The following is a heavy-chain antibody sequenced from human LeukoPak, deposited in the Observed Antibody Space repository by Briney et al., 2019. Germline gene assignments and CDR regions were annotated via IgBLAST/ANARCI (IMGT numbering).Heavy chain of an antibody. CDR1: GFTFSSYS. J-gene: IGHJ6*03. V-gene: IGHV3-21*01. CDR2: ISSSSYI. D-gene: IGHD4-11*01. CDR3: AREHDYRVYYYYYYMDV. Sequence: PGGSLRLSCAASGFTFSSYSMNWVRQAPGKGLEWVSSISSSSYIYYADSVKGRFTISRDNAKNSLYLQMTSLRAEDTAVYYCAREHDYRVYYYYYYMDVWGKGTTVTVSS.